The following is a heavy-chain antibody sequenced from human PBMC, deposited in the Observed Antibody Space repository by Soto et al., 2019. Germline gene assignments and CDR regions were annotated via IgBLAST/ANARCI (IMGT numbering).Heavy chain of an antibody. Sequence: PSETLSLTCTVSGGSISSSSYYWGWIRQPPGKGLEWIGSIYYSGSTYYNPSLKSRVTTSVDTSKNQFSLRLSSVTAADTAVYYCAGRTVTTPNWFDPWGQGTLVTVSS. CDR1: GGSISSSSYY. D-gene: IGHD4-4*01. CDR2: IYYSGST. CDR3: AGRTVTTPNWFDP. J-gene: IGHJ5*02. V-gene: IGHV4-39*01.